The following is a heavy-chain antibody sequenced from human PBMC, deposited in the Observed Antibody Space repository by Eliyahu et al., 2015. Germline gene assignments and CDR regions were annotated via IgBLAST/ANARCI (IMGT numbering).Heavy chain of an antibody. CDR3: AYFPTGNSF. V-gene: IGHV1-2*02. Sequence: QVQLSQSGAETKQTGASVKVSCKASGYSFTGYYLHWVGQAPGQGLEWMGWVNPSSGGTRYAQKFQGRVTMTSDTSITTAYMELTRLISDDTAMYFCAYFPTGNSFWGQGTLVTVSS. CDR2: VNPSSGGT. J-gene: IGHJ4*02. CDR1: GYSFTGYY. D-gene: IGHD4-17*01.